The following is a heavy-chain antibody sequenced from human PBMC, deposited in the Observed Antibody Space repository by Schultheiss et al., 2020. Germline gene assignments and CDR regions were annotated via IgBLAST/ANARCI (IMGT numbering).Heavy chain of an antibody. J-gene: IGHJ4*02. V-gene: IGHV3-23*01. Sequence: GGSLRLSCAASGFTFSSYDMHWVRQAPGKGLEWVSAISGSGGSTYYADSVKGRFTISRDNSKNTLYLQMNSLRAEDTAVYYCAKDKASSSWYYFDYWGQGTLVTVSS. CDR3: AKDKASSSWYYFDY. CDR1: GFTFSSYD. D-gene: IGHD6-13*01. CDR2: ISGSGGST.